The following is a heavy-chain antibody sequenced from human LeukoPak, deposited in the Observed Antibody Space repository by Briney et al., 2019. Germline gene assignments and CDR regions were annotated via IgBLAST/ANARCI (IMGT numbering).Heavy chain of an antibody. CDR2: INWNGGIT. CDR3: AKGELDY. V-gene: IGHV3-20*04. CDR1: GFIFDDYG. J-gene: IGHJ4*02. Sequence: GGSLRLSCAASGFIFDDYGMSWVRQAPGKGLEWVSSINWNGGITAYADSVKGRFTISRDSAKNSLYLQMNGLRAEDTALYYCAKGELDYWGQGTLVTVSS. D-gene: IGHD1-26*01.